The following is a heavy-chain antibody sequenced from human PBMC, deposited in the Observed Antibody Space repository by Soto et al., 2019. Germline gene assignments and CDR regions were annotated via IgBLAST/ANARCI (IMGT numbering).Heavy chain of an antibody. CDR2: ISWNSGSI. D-gene: IGHD3-16*02. V-gene: IGHV3-9*01. J-gene: IGHJ3*02. CDR3: AKIDLYAYIWGSYRAHDAFDI. Sequence: EVQLVESGGGLVQPGRSLRLSCAASGFTFDDYAMHWVRQAPGKGLEWVSGISWNSGSIGYADSVKGRFTISRDNAKNSLYLQMNSLRAEYTALYYCAKIDLYAYIWGSYRAHDAFDIWGQGTMVTVSS. CDR1: GFTFDDYA.